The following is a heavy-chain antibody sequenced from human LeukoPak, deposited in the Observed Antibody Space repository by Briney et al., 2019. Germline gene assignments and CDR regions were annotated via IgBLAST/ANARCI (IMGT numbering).Heavy chain of an antibody. CDR2: IYYSGST. J-gene: IGHJ3*02. V-gene: IGHV4-59*08. Sequence: SETLSLTCTVSGGSISSYYWSWIRQPPGKGLEWIGYIYYSGSTNYNPPLKSRVTISVDTSKNQFSLKLSSVTAADTAVYYCARHPRIPLAFDIWGQGTMVTVPS. CDR3: ARHPRIPLAFDI. D-gene: IGHD2-2*02. CDR1: GGSISSYY.